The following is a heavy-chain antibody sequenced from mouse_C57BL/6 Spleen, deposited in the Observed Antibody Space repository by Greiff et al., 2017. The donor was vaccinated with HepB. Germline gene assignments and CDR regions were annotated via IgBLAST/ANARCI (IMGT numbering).Heavy chain of an antibody. J-gene: IGHJ3*01. CDR2: IYPRSGNT. CDR3: ASPYYSNLFAY. CDR1: GYTFTSYG. V-gene: IGHV1-81*01. D-gene: IGHD2-5*01. Sequence: VQLQQSGAELARPGASVKLSCKASGYTFTSYGISWVKQRTGQGLEWIGEIYPRSGNTYYNEKFKGKATLTADKSSSTAYMELRSLTSEDSAVYFCASPYYSNLFAYWGQVTLVTVSA.